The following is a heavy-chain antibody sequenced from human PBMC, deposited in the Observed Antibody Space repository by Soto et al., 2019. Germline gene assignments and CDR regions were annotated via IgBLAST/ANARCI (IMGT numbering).Heavy chain of an antibody. D-gene: IGHD3-3*01. CDR1: GYTFTSYG. Sequence: GASVKVSCKASGYTFTSYGTSWVRQAPGQGLEWMGWISAYNGNTNYAQKLQGRVTMTTDTSTSTAYMELRSLRSDDTAVYYCARDRFLDYDFWSGRDYYYYGMDVWGQGTTVTVSS. V-gene: IGHV1-18*01. CDR3: ARDRFLDYDFWSGRDYYYYGMDV. J-gene: IGHJ6*02. CDR2: ISAYNGNT.